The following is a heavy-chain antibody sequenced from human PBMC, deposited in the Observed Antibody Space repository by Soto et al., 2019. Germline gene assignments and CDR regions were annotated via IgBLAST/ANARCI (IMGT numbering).Heavy chain of an antibody. V-gene: IGHV4-59*01. Sequence: PSETQSHTCTVSDGSISSYYGSWIRKPPGKGLEWIGYIYYSGSTNYNPSLKSRVTISVDTSKNRFSLKLSSVTAADTAVYYCASTARSCSGGSCYEYFQHWGQGTLVTVFS. D-gene: IGHD2-15*01. CDR3: ASTARSCSGGSCYEYFQH. CDR1: DGSISSYY. J-gene: IGHJ1*01. CDR2: IYYSGST.